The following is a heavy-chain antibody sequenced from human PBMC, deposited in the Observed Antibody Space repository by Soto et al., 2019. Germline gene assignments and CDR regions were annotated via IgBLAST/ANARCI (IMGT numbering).Heavy chain of an antibody. CDR3: ARHWGKRITMLEYFHY. V-gene: IGHV4-39*01. Sequence: PSETLSLTCTVSGGSISSSSYYWGWIRQPPGKGLEWIGSIYYSGSTYYNPSLKSRVTISVDTSKNQFSLKLSSVTAADTAVYYCARHWGKRITMLEYFHYWGQGTLVSVSS. CDR2: IYYSGST. D-gene: IGHD3-10*02. J-gene: IGHJ4*02. CDR1: GGSISSSSYY.